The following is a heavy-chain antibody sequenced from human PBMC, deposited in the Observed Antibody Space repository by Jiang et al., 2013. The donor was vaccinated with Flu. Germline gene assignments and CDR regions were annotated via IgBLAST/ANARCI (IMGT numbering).Heavy chain of an antibody. CDR2: INSDGSST. J-gene: IGHJ6*02. V-gene: IGHV3-74*01. Sequence: EVQLVESGGGLVQPGGSLRLSCAASGFTFSNYWIHWVREVPGKGLVWVSRINSDGSSTSYADSVKGRFTISRDNAENTLYLQMNSLRAEDTAVYYCARAGLPASDYYFGLDVWGQGTTVTVSS. CDR1: GFTFSNYW. D-gene: IGHD2-2*01. CDR3: ARAGLPASDYYFGLDV.